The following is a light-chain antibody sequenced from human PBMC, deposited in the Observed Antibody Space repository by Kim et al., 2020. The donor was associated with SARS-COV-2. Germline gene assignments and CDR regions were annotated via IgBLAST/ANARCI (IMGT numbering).Light chain of an antibody. V-gene: IGKV3-20*01. Sequence: LSPGERATLSCRLSQSVGSSSLAWYQQKPGQAPRLIIYGASTRATGIPDRFSGSGSGTDFTLIISRLEPEDFAVYFCQQYDTSPLNFGGGTKLEI. CDR2: GAS. J-gene: IGKJ4*01. CDR3: QQYDTSPLN. CDR1: QSVGSSS.